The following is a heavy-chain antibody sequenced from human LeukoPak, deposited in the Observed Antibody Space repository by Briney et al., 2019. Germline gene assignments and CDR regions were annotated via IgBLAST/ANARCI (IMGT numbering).Heavy chain of an antibody. CDR3: AKEGLYSGYDGDY. V-gene: IGHV3-23*01. CDR2: ITASGGST. D-gene: IGHD5-12*01. J-gene: IGHJ4*02. Sequence: GGSLRLSCAASGFTFSSYAMSWVRQAPGKALEWVSAITASGGSTYYADSVKGRFTISRDNSKNTLYLQMNRLRAEDAAVYYCAKEGLYSGYDGDYWGQGTLVTVSS. CDR1: GFTFSSYA.